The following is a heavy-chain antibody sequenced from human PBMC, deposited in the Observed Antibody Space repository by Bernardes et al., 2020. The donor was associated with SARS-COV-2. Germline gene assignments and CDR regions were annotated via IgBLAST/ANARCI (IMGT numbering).Heavy chain of an antibody. CDR2: ISYDGNNK. V-gene: IGHV3-30-3*01. Sequence: GGSLRLSCAASGFNFNKFVMYWVRQAPGKGLELVSVISYDGNNKDYADSVKGRFTVSRDQSKNTLYLQMNGLRPEDTAVYYCARDPIEAKQLGYFAFWGTGTLVTVSS. CDR3: ARDPIEAKQLGYFAF. CDR1: GFNFNKFV. D-gene: IGHD1-1*01. J-gene: IGHJ4*01.